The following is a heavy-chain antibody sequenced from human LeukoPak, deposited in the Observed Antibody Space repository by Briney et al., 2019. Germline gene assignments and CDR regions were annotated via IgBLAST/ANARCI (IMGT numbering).Heavy chain of an antibody. V-gene: IGHV3-7*01. CDR1: GFTFSSYW. CDR3: ARDKIVGATNFDY. J-gene: IGHJ4*02. CDR2: IKQGKSEK. Sequence: GGSLRLSCAASGFTFSSYWMSWVRQVPGKGLEWVANIKQGKSEKYYVDSVKGRFTISRDNAKNSLYLQMNSLRAEDTAVYYCARDKIVGATNFDYWGQGTLVTVSS. D-gene: IGHD1-26*01.